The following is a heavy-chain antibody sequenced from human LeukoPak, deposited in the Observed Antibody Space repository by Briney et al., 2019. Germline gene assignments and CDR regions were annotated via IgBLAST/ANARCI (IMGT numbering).Heavy chain of an antibody. CDR3: ARLRATVVTPDY. CDR1: GFTFSSYS. Sequence: GESLRLSCAASGFTFSSYSMNWVRQAPGKGLEWVSSISSSSSYIYYADSVKGRFTISRDNAKNSLYLQMNSLRAEDTAVYYCARLRATVVTPDYWGQGTLVTVSS. V-gene: IGHV3-21*01. D-gene: IGHD4-23*01. CDR2: ISSSSSYI. J-gene: IGHJ4*02.